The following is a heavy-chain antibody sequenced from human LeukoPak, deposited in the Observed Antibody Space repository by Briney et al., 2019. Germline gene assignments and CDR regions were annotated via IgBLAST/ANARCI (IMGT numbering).Heavy chain of an antibody. D-gene: IGHD3-9*01. CDR1: GFTFSSYV. V-gene: IGHV3-30*04. CDR3: AKGFGRYFDWLLPPIPDY. CDR2: ISYDGSNE. J-gene: IGHJ4*02. Sequence: GGSLRLSCAASGFTFSSYVMHWVRQAPGKGLEWVAIISYDGSNEYYADSVKGRFTISRDNSKNTLYLQMNSLRAEDTAVYYCAKGFGRYFDWLLPPIPDYWGQGTLVTVSS.